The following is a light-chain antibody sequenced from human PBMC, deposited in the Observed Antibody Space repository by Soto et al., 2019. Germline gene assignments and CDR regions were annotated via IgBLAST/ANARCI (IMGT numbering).Light chain of an antibody. Sequence: EIVLTQSPGTLSLSPGERATLSCRASQSVSSSYLGWYQQKPGQAPRLLIYGASSRATGIPDRFRGSGSGTDFTLTISRLEPEDFAVYYCQHYGSSPKTFGQGTKVDI. J-gene: IGKJ1*01. CDR2: GAS. CDR3: QHYGSSPKT. V-gene: IGKV3-20*01. CDR1: QSVSSSY.